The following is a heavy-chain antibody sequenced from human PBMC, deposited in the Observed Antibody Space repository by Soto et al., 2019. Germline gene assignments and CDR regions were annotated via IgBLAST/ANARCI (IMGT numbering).Heavy chain of an antibody. CDR2: IKSKSDGGTA. J-gene: IGHJ5*02. CDR1: GFIFSNAW. V-gene: IGHV3-15*07. Sequence: ESGGGLVEPGGSLRLSCAASGFIFSNAWMNWVRQAPGKGLEWVGRIKSKSDGGTADYAAPVKGRFTMSRDDSKDTVDLQMSSLKTEDTAVYYCTTGLVGSSYNPWGQGTLVTVSS. CDR3: TTGLVGSSYNP. D-gene: IGHD2-15*01.